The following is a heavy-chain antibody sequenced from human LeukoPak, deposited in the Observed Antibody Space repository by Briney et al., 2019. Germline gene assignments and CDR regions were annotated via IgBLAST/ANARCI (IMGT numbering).Heavy chain of an antibody. CDR1: GYSFTSYW. D-gene: IGHD5-18*01. V-gene: IGHV5-51*01. CDR3: ARDDRGYSYGSDAFDI. Sequence: GESLKISCTGSGYSFTSYWISWVRQMPGKGLEWMVIIYPGDSDTRYSPSFQGQVTISADKSISTAYLQWSSLKASDTAMYYCARDDRGYSYGSDAFDIWGQGTMVTVSS. J-gene: IGHJ3*02. CDR2: IYPGDSDT.